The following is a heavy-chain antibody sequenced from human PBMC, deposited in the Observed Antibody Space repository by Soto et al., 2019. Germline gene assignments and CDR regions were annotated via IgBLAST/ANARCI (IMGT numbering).Heavy chain of an antibody. V-gene: IGHV4-30-4*01. D-gene: IGHD2-21*02. CDR1: GGSISSGDYY. CDR3: ARAYCGGDCYLDY. Sequence: SETVSLTCTVSGGSISSGDYYWSWIRQPPGKGLEWIGYIYYSGSTYYNPSLKSRVTISVDTSKNQFSLKLSSVTAADTAVYYCARAYCGGDCYLDYWGQGTLVTVSS. CDR2: IYYSGST. J-gene: IGHJ4*02.